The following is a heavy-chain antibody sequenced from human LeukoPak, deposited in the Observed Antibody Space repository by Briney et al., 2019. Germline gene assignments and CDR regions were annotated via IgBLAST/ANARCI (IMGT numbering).Heavy chain of an antibody. CDR1: GYTFTSYD. Sequence: ASVKVSCKASGYTFTSYDINWVRQATGQGLEWMGWMNPNSGNTGYAQKFQGRVTMTRNTSISTAYMELSSLRSEDTAVYYCARSPVDIVVVPAAPYYYMDVWGKGTTVTVSS. J-gene: IGHJ6*03. CDR3: ARSPVDIVVVPAAPYYYMDV. D-gene: IGHD2-2*03. CDR2: MNPNSGNT. V-gene: IGHV1-8*01.